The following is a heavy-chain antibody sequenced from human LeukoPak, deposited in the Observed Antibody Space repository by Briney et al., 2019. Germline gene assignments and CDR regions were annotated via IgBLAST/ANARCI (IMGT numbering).Heavy chain of an antibody. CDR1: GFTFSSYW. CDR2: IKQDGSEK. Sequence: PGGSLRLSCAASGFTFSSYWMSWVRQAPGKGLEWVANIKQDGSEKYYVDSVKGRFTISRDNAKNSLYLQMNSLRSEDTAVYYCATGSSSHGRDYYYYMDVWGKGTTVTVSS. J-gene: IGHJ6*03. D-gene: IGHD6-13*01. V-gene: IGHV3-7*03. CDR3: ATGSSSHGRDYYYYMDV.